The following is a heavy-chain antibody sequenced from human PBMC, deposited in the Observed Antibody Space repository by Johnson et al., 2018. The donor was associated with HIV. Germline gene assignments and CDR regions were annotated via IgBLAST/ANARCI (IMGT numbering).Heavy chain of an antibody. CDR2: IKQDGSEK. CDR1: GFTFSSYW. CDR3: AREAGGGYDSDAFDI. D-gene: IGHD5-12*01. V-gene: IGHV3-7*01. Sequence: EKLVESGGGLVQPGGSLRLSCAASGFTFSSYWMSWVRQAPGKGLEWVANIKQDGSEKYYVVSVKGRFTISRENAKNSLYLQMNSLRAEDTAVYYCAREAGGGYDSDAFDIWGQGTMVTVSS. J-gene: IGHJ3*02.